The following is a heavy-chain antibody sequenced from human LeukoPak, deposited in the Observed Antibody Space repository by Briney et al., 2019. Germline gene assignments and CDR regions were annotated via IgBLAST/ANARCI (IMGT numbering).Heavy chain of an antibody. CDR1: GFTVSSNY. CDR2: IYSGGST. Sequence: GGSLRLSCAASGFTVSSNYMSWVRQAPGKGLEWVSVIYSGGSTYYADSVKGRFTIFRDNSKNTLYLQMNSLRAADTAVYYCASSSAMAYYFDYWGQGTLVTVSS. J-gene: IGHJ4*02. V-gene: IGHV3-66*01. CDR3: ASSSAMAYYFDY. D-gene: IGHD5-18*01.